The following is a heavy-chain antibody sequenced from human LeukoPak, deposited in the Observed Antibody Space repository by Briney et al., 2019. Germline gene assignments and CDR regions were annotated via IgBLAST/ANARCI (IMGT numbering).Heavy chain of an antibody. CDR2: ISSSSSTI. D-gene: IGHD3-22*01. CDR1: GFTFSSYS. Sequence: GGSLRLSCAASGFTFSSYSMNWVRQAPGKGLEWVSYISSSSSTIYYADSVKGRFTISRDNAKNSLYLQMNSLRAEDTAVYYCAGGDYYDSSGYKQYWGQGTLVTVSS. V-gene: IGHV3-48*04. J-gene: IGHJ4*02. CDR3: AGGDYYDSSGYKQY.